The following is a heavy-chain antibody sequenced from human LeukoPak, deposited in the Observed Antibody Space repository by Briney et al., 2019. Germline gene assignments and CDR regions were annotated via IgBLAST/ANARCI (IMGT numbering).Heavy chain of an antibody. D-gene: IGHD2-2*01. V-gene: IGHV3-21*01. CDR3: ASPSLVVPAATGFHFDY. Sequence: GGSLRLSCAASGFTFSSYSMNWVRQAPGKGLEWVSSISSSSSYIYYADSVKGRFTISRDNAKNTLYLQMNSLRAEDTAVYYCASPSLVVPAATGFHFDYWGQGTLVTVSS. CDR1: GFTFSSYS. J-gene: IGHJ4*02. CDR2: ISSSSSYI.